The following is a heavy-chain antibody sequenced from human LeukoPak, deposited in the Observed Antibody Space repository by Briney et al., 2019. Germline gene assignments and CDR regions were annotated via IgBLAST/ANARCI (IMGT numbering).Heavy chain of an antibody. J-gene: IGHJ4*02. V-gene: IGHV3-23*01. Sequence: GGSLRLSCAASGFIFSGYAMTWVRQARGEVLEWVSTNSGSGGSTYYADSVKGRFTISRDNSKNTLYLQMNSLRAEDTAMYYCTKDRLTGYSFGYSYFDYWGQGTLVTVSS. CDR3: TKDRLTGYSFGYSYFDY. CDR2: NSGSGGST. D-gene: IGHD5-18*01. CDR1: GFIFSGYA.